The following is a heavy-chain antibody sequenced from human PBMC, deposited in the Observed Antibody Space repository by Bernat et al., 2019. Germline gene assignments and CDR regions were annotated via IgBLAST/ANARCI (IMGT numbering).Heavy chain of an antibody. CDR1: GYTFTSYG. Sequence: QVQLVQSGAEVKKPGASVKVSCKASGYTFTSYGISWVRQAPGQGLEWMGGIIPIFGTANYAQKFQGRVTITADESTSTAYMELSSLRSEDTAVYYCAGTRKEYQLLSYGMDVWGQGTTVTVSS. D-gene: IGHD2-2*01. CDR2: IIPIFGTA. J-gene: IGHJ6*02. CDR3: AGTRKEYQLLSYGMDV. V-gene: IGHV1-69*13.